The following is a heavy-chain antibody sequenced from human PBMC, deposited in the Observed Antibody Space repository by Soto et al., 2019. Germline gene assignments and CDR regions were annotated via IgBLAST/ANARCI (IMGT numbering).Heavy chain of an antibody. D-gene: IGHD4-17*01. CDR1: GFTVSSHY. CDR2: LYASDST. Sequence: LGGSLRLSCAASGFTVSSHYMSWVRQTPGKGLEWVSILYASDSTFYADSVEGRFTISRDNSKNTVYLQLNSLRAEDTAVYYCATTVTRLIAFDVWGQGTMVTVSS. V-gene: IGHV3-53*01. J-gene: IGHJ3*01. CDR3: ATTVTRLIAFDV.